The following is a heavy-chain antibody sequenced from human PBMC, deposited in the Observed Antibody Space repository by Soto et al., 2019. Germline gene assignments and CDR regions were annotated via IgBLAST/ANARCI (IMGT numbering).Heavy chain of an antibody. J-gene: IGHJ4*02. CDR1: GFTFSDYS. CDR3: ARGRSYFGSGGN. V-gene: IGHV3-48*02. Sequence: EVQLVESGGGLVQPGGSLRLSCAASGFTFSDYSMNWVRQAPGKGLEWVSYIGYSSTTIYYAESVKGRFTISRDNAKNSLYLQMNSLRDEATAVYYCARGRSYFGSGGNWGQGALVTVSS. CDR2: IGYSSTTI. D-gene: IGHD3-10*01.